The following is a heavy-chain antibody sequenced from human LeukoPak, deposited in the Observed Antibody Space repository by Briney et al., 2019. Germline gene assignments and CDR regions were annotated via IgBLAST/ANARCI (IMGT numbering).Heavy chain of an antibody. D-gene: IGHD2-2*02. CDR1: GGSFSGYY. CDR3: ARGRVVPAAIGGWFDP. CDR2: INHGGST. J-gene: IGHJ5*02. Sequence: SETLSLTCAVYGGSFSGYYWSWIRQPPGKGLERIGEINHGGSTNYNPSLKSRVTISVDTSKNQFSLKLSSVTAADTAVYYCARGRVVPAAIGGWFDPWGQGTLVTVSS. V-gene: IGHV4-34*01.